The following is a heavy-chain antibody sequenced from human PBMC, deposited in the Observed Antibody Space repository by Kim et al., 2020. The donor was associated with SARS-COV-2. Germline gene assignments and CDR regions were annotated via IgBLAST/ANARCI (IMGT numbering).Heavy chain of an antibody. Sequence: GGSLRLSCAASGFIFSDYSMNWVRQAPGKGLEWVSSISSSGGSLYYADSVKGRFTISRDNAKNSLYLQMNSLRAEDTAVYYCARSGLDDVWGYWGQGTLVTVSS. CDR3: ARSGLDDVWGY. CDR2: ISSSGGSL. CDR1: GFIFSDYS. D-gene: IGHD3-16*01. J-gene: IGHJ1*01. V-gene: IGHV3-21*01.